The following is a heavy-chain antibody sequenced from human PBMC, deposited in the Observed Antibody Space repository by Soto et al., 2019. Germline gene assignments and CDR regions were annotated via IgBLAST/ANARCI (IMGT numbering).Heavy chain of an antibody. Sequence: QVQLVQSGAEVKKPGSSVKVSCRASGGTFSSYTISWVRQAPGQGLEWMGGVIPFLDTSNYAQSFRGRVTIIADKSTNTAYMEVGSPRYEDTAVYYRARGHPQGGMDVWGQGTTVTVS. V-gene: IGHV1-69*06. CDR2: VIPFLDTS. CDR1: GGTFSSYT. CDR3: ARGHPQGGMDV. J-gene: IGHJ6*02.